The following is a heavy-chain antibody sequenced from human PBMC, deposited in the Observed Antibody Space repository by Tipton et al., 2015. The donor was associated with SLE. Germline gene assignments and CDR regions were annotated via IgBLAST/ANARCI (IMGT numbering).Heavy chain of an antibody. CDR2: INHGGST. J-gene: IGHJ5*02. Sequence: TLSLTCAVYGGSFSGYYWSWIRQPPGKGLEWIGEINHGGSTNYNPSLKSRVTISVDTSKNQFSVKLSSVTAADTAVYYCARGLGYSYGWKGWFDPWGQGTLVTVSS. CDR3: ARGLGYSYGWKGWFDP. V-gene: IGHV4-34*01. D-gene: IGHD5-18*01. CDR1: GGSFSGYY.